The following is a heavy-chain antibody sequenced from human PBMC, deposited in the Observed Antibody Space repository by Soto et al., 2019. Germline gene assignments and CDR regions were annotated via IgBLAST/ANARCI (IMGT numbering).Heavy chain of an antibody. CDR1: GFTFSSYG. D-gene: IGHD3-10*01. J-gene: IGHJ4*02. CDR3: AKDRREGANYGFYSDL. CDR2: SSATGAGT. Sequence: EVQLLESGGGLVQPGGSLRLSCAASGFTFSSYGMTWVRQAPGKGLEWVSFSSATGAGTYYADSVKGRFTISRDNSKNTLDLKMTSLSAEDTAVYYCAKDRREGANYGFYSDLGGQGALVIVSS. V-gene: IGHV3-23*01.